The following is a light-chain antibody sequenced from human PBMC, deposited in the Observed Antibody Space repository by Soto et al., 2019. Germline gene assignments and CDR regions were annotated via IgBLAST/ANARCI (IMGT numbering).Light chain of an antibody. Sequence: QSALTQPPSVSGAPGQGVTISCTGSSSNIGAGYDVHWYQQLPGTAPKLLIYGNSNRPSGVPDRFSGSKSGTSASLAITGLQAEDEADYYCQSYDSSLSGPYVFGTGTKVTVL. CDR1: SSNIGAGYD. CDR3: QSYDSSLSGPYV. J-gene: IGLJ1*01. V-gene: IGLV1-40*01. CDR2: GNS.